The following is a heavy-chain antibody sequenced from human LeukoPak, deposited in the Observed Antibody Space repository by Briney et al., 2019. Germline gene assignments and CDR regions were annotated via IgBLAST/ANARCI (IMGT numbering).Heavy chain of an antibody. J-gene: IGHJ4*02. CDR2: IYYSGST. Sequence: PSETLSLTCTVSGGSISSGDYYWSWIRQPPGKGLEWIGYIYYSGSTYYNPSLKSRVTISVDTSKNQFSLKLSPVTAADTAVYYCAREVLNYYDSSGTIDYWGQGTLVTVSS. D-gene: IGHD3-22*01. CDR1: GGSISSGDYY. V-gene: IGHV4-30-4*08. CDR3: AREVLNYYDSSGTIDY.